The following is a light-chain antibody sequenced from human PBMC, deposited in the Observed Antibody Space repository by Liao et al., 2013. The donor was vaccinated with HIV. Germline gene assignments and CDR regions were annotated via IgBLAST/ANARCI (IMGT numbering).Light chain of an antibody. CDR1: NIGTKS. V-gene: IGLV3-21*01. CDR2: QDT. CDR3: QAWDGNTAI. Sequence: SYELTQPPSVSVAPGKTARITCGGDNIGTKSVHWYQQQPGQSPLLVIYQDTSRPSGIPERFSGSNSGNTATLTISGTQPTDEADYYCQAWDGNTAIFGGGTKLTVL. J-gene: IGLJ2*01.